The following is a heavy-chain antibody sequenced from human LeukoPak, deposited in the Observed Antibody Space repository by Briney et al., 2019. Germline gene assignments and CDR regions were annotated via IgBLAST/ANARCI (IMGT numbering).Heavy chain of an antibody. CDR1: GFTVSSNY. CDR3: AKEGITIFGVVIIYYYYYMDV. CDR2: ISGSGGST. J-gene: IGHJ6*03. V-gene: IGHV3-23*01. Sequence: GGSLRLSCTASGFTVSSNYMSWVRQAPGKGLEWVSAISGSGGSTYYADSVKGRFTISRDNSKNTLYLQMNSLRAEDTAVYYCAKEGITIFGVVIIYYYYYMDVWGKGTTVTVSS. D-gene: IGHD3-3*01.